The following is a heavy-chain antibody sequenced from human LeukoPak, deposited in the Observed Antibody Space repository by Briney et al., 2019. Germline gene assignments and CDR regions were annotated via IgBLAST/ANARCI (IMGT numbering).Heavy chain of an antibody. D-gene: IGHD6-13*01. CDR2: ISGSGGST. Sequence: GGSLRLSCAASGFTFSSYGMHWVRQAPGKGLEWVSAISGSGGSTYYADSVKGRFTISRDNSKNTLYLQMNSLRAEDTAVYYCAKAMYSSRWYFDYWGQGTLVTVSS. CDR1: GFTFSSYG. V-gene: IGHV3-23*01. J-gene: IGHJ4*02. CDR3: AKAMYSSRWYFDY.